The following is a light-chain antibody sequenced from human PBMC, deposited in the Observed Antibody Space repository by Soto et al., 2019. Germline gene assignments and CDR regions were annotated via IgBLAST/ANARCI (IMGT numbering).Light chain of an antibody. CDR2: EVT. J-gene: IGLJ1*01. CDR1: TGDIAGYNY. Sequence: QPTSVSVSPGQSITISGTGTTGDIAGYNYVSCYQEHPGKAPKLLIYEVTSRASVVSHRFSGSKSGNPASLTISGLQAEDEAEYYCNSYTSASFYVLGTGAKVTVL. V-gene: IGLV2-14*01. CDR3: NSYTSASFYV.